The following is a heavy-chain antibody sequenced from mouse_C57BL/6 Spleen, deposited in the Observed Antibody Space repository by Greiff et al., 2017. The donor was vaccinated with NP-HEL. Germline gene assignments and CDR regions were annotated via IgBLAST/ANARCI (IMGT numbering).Heavy chain of an antibody. CDR2: INPSTGGT. CDR1: GYLFTGYY. V-gene: IGHV1-42*01. J-gene: IGHJ2*01. Sequence: VQLQQSGPELVKPGASVKISCKASGYLFTGYYMNWVKQSPEKSLEWIGEINPSTGGTTYNQKFKAKATLTVDKSSSTAYMQLKSLTSEDSAVYYCARLSYGWNYWGQGTTLTVSS. CDR3: ARLSYGWNY. D-gene: IGHD1-1*01.